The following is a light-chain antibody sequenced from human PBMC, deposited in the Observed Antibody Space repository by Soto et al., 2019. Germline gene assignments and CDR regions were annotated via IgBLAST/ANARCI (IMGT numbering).Light chain of an antibody. J-gene: IGKJ1*01. CDR3: QQYTNTNNPWM. CDR1: QTISTW. V-gene: IGKV1-5*01. Sequence: DIQVTDSPPTLSASVGDRVTITCRATQTISTWMAWYQPKPGKAPNLRVYVASTLQSGVASRFSGSGSGTEFTLIISGLQPDDSATYYCQQYTNTNNPWMFGQGTKVDIK. CDR2: VAS.